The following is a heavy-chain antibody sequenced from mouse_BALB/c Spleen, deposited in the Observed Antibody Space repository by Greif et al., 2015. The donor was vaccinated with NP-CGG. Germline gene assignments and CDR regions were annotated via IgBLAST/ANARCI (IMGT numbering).Heavy chain of an antibody. Sequence: QVQLQQSGAELVRPGASVTLSCKASGYTLTDYEMHWVKQTPVHGLEWIGAIDPETGGTAYNQKFKGKATLTADKSSSTAYMELRSLTSEDSAVYYCTPYYYAMDYWGQGTSVTASS. CDR2: IDPETGGT. J-gene: IGHJ4*01. CDR1: GYTLTDYE. CDR3: TPYYYAMDY. V-gene: IGHV1-15*01.